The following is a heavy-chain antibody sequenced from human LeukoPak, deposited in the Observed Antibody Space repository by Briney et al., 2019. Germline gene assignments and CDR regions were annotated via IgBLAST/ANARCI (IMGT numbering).Heavy chain of an antibody. CDR1: GFTFSDHY. V-gene: IGHV3-72*01. CDR3: ARSSSSWYPLFDY. CDR2: IRNKANSYTT. Sequence: PGGSLRLSCAASGFTFSDHYMDWVRQAPGKGLEWAGRIRNKANSYTTEYAASVRGRFTISRDDSKNSVYLQMNSLETEDTAVYYCARSSSSWYPLFDYWGQGALVTVSS. D-gene: IGHD6-13*01. J-gene: IGHJ4*02.